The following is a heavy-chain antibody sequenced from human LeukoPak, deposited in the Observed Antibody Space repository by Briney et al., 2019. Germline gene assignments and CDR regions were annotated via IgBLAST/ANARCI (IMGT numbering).Heavy chain of an antibody. CDR3: AITPATTFWEGRPNWFDP. Sequence: PSETLSLTCTVSGGSISSSSYYWGWIRQPPGKGLEWIGSIYYSGSTYYNPSLKSRVTISVDTSKNQFSLKLSSVTAADTAVYYCAITPATTFWEGRPNWFDPWGQGTLVTVSS. D-gene: IGHD3-16*01. J-gene: IGHJ5*02. CDR1: GGSISSSSYY. CDR2: IYYSGST. V-gene: IGHV4-39*07.